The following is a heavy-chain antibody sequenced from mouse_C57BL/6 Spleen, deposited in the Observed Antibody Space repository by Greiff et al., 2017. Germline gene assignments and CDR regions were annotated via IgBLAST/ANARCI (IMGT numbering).Heavy chain of an antibody. D-gene: IGHD2-1*01. V-gene: IGHV10-1*01. CDR1: GFSFNTYA. CDR3: VRPSIYSHYAMDY. CDR2: IRSKSNNYAT. Sequence: EVKLQESGGGLVQPKGSLKLSCAASGFSFNTYAMNWVRQAPGKGLEWVARIRSKSNNYATYYAESVKDRFTIARDDSESMLYLQMSHLKTEDTARYYCVRPSIYSHYAMDYWGQGTSVTVSS. J-gene: IGHJ4*01.